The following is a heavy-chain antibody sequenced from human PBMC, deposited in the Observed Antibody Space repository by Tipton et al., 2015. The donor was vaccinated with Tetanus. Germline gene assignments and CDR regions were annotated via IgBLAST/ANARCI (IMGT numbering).Heavy chain of an antibody. J-gene: IGHJ6*02. Sequence: QSGPEVKEPGASVKVSCKASGYNLVNFGISWVRQAPGQGLEWMGWISAYNGKTKYAQRLQGRVTMTTDRSASTAYMDLRRLRSDDTAVYYCARVQEQRIYYYGMDVWGQGTTVTVSS. CDR2: ISAYNGKT. D-gene: IGHD6-25*01. CDR3: ARVQEQRIYYYGMDV. V-gene: IGHV1-18*01. CDR1: GYNLVNFG.